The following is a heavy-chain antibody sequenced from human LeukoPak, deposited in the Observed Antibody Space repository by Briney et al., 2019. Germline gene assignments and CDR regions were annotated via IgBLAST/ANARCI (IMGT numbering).Heavy chain of an antibody. Sequence: ASVKVSCKASGYTFTSYGISWVRQAPGQGLEWMGWTSAYNGNTNYAQKLQGRVTMTTDTSTSTAYMELRSLRSDDTAVYYCARAISSAAGHYYYYYYMDVWGKGTTVTVSS. CDR1: GYTFTSYG. D-gene: IGHD6-13*01. J-gene: IGHJ6*03. CDR3: ARAISSAAGHYYYYYYMDV. CDR2: TSAYNGNT. V-gene: IGHV1-18*01.